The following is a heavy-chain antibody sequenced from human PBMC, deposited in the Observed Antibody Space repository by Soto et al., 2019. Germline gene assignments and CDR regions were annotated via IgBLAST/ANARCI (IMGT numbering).Heavy chain of an antibody. CDR3: ARWIVATETFDY. CDR2: IYYAGST. J-gene: IGHJ4*02. D-gene: IGHD5-12*01. V-gene: IGHV4-59*08. CDR1: GGSRISHY. Sequence: PSEPMSLTCTVAGGSRISHYWSWIRQPPGRGLEWIGFIYYAGSTKYNPSLNSRVTISVDTSKNQFSLTVTSVTAADTAVYYCARWIVATETFDYWGQGTLVTVSS.